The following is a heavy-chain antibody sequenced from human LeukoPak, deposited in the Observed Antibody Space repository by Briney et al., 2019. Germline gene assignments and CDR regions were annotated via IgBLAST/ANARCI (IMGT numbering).Heavy chain of an antibody. Sequence: GGSLRLSCAASGFTFSSYSMNWVRQAPGKGLEWVSSISSSSSYIYYADSVKGRFTISRDNAKNSLYLQMNSLRAEDTAVYYCARDGSGSAAAGLDYWGRGTLVTVSS. J-gene: IGHJ4*02. D-gene: IGHD6-13*01. CDR2: ISSSSSYI. V-gene: IGHV3-21*01. CDR3: ARDGSGSAAAGLDY. CDR1: GFTFSSYS.